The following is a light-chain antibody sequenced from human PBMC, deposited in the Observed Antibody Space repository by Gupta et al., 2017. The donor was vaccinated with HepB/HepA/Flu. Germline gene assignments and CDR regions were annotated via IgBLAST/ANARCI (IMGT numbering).Light chain of an antibody. J-gene: IGKJ2*01. CDR3: LQSDGTPYT. Sequence: DIEMTQSPSSLSASPGDRATITCRASQNINNLFYWYQQRPGKAPNLLIYAASGAHSGVPSRFNGSGSATRFTLTISMLQAEDFATYCCLQSDGTPYTFGQGTKLEIK. CDR1: QNINNL. V-gene: IGKV1-39*01. CDR2: AAS.